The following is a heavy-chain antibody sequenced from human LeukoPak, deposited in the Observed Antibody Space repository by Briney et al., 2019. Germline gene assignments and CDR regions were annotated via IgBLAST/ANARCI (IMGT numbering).Heavy chain of an antibody. CDR2: IYYSGST. CDR3: ARGGYYGSGNDFRFDP. Sequence: PSETLSLTCTVSGVSISSYYWSWIRQPPGKGLEWIGYIYYSGSTNYKPSLKSRVTISVDTSKNQFSLKLSSVTAADTAVYYCARGGYYGSGNDFRFDPWGQGTLVTVSS. V-gene: IGHV4-59*01. J-gene: IGHJ5*02. CDR1: GVSISSYY. D-gene: IGHD3-10*01.